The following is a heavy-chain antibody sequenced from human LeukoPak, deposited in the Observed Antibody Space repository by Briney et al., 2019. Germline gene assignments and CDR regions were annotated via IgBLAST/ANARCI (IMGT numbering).Heavy chain of an antibody. CDR1: GFTFSSYA. D-gene: IGHD2-21*02. CDR3: AKETLAYCGGDCYPGFDY. Sequence: GGSLRLSCAASGFTFSSYAMSWVRQAPGKGLEWVSAISGSGGSTYYADSVKGRFTISRDNSKNTLYLQMNSLRAEDTAVYYCAKETLAYCGGDCYPGFDYWGQGTLVTVSS. V-gene: IGHV3-23*01. CDR2: ISGSGGST. J-gene: IGHJ4*02.